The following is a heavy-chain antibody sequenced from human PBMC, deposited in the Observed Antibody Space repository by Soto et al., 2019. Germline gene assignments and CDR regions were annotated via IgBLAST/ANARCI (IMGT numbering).Heavy chain of an antibody. Sequence: GSLRLSCVASQFPFDVYSMHWVRQAPGKGLEWVSYIRHTTSATFYADAVKGRFTISRDNRKNSLFLQMNSLRDGDTGVYFCARDRGSSGMFELDVWGPGTLVTVSS. J-gene: IGHJ3*01. CDR2: IRHTTSAT. D-gene: IGHD6-19*01. V-gene: IGHV3-48*02. CDR1: QFPFDVYS. CDR3: ARDRGSSGMFELDV.